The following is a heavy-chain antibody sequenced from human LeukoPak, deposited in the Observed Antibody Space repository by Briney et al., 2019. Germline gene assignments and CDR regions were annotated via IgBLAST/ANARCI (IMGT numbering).Heavy chain of an antibody. CDR2: ISGSGSKT. CDR1: GFTFSSYA. Sequence: GGSLRLSCAASGFTFSSYAMNWVRQAPGKGLEWVSRISGSGSKTYYADCVKGRFTISRDNSKNTLYLQMNSLRAEDTAVYYCARDRNSFGIASSSWSHDAFDIWGQGTMVTVSS. D-gene: IGHD6-13*01. J-gene: IGHJ3*02. CDR3: ARDRNSFGIASSSWSHDAFDI. V-gene: IGHV3-23*01.